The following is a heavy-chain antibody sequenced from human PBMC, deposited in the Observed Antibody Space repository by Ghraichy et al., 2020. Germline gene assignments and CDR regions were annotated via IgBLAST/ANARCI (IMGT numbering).Heavy chain of an antibody. Sequence: SETLSLPCTVSGGSVSSGSYYWSWIRQPPGKGLEWIGYIYYSGSTNYNPSLKSRVTISVDTSKNQFSLKLSSVTAADTAVYYCARDLSYGDYGIYYYGMDVWGQGTTVTVSS. CDR3: ARDLSYGDYGIYYYGMDV. J-gene: IGHJ6*02. CDR1: GGSVSSGSYY. D-gene: IGHD4-17*01. CDR2: IYYSGST. V-gene: IGHV4-61*01.